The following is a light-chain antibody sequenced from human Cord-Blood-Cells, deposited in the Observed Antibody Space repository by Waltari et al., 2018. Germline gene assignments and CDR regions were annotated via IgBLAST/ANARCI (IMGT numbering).Light chain of an antibody. CDR1: QSISSY. V-gene: IGKV1-39*01. CDR3: QQSYSTPYT. Sequence: DIQMTQSPSSLSASVGDRVTIPCRASQSISSYLNWYQHKPGKAPKLLIYAAPSLQSGVPSRFSGSGSGTDFTLTISSLQPEDFATYYCQQSYSTPYTFGQGTKLEIK. J-gene: IGKJ2*01. CDR2: AAP.